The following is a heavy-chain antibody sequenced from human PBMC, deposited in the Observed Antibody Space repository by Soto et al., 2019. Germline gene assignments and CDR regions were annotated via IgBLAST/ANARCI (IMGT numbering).Heavy chain of an antibody. CDR2: INAGNGNT. CDR1: GYTFTSYA. CDR3: ASCPAAMDYYYYYYMDV. D-gene: IGHD2-2*01. J-gene: IGHJ6*03. Sequence: ASVKVSCKASGYTFTSYAMHWVRQAPGQRLEWMGWINAGNGNTKYSQKFQGRVTITRDTSAGKAYMGLGSLRSEDTAVYYCASCPAAMDYYYYYYMDVWGKGTTVTVSS. V-gene: IGHV1-3*01.